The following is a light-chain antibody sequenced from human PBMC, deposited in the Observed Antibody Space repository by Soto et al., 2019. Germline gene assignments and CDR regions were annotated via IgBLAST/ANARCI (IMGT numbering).Light chain of an antibody. Sequence: EIVLTQSPATLSSFPGDRVTLSCRASQYINTRLAWYQHRPGQAPRLLIYQTSLRAAGIPARFSGGGSGTDFTLTISRLEPEDFAVYYCQQYGSSPLTFGPGTKVDI. CDR1: QYINTR. V-gene: IGKV3-20*01. CDR2: QTS. CDR3: QQYGSSPLT. J-gene: IGKJ3*01.